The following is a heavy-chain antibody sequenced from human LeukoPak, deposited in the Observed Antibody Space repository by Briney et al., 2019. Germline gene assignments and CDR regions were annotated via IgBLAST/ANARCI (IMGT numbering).Heavy chain of an antibody. CDR2: ISYDGSNK. D-gene: IGHD6-19*01. Sequence: GGSLRLSCAASGFTFSSYAMHWVRQAPGKRLEWVAVISYDGSNKYYADSVKGRFTISRDNSKNTLYLQMNSLRAEDTAVYYCARARVAVAGPFDYWGQGTLVTVSS. V-gene: IGHV3-30*04. CDR3: ARARVAVAGPFDY. J-gene: IGHJ4*02. CDR1: GFTFSSYA.